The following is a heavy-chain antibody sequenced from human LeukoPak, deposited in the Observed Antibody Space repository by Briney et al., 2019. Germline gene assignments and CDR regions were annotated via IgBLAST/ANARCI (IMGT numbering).Heavy chain of an antibody. CDR3: ARGLDS. V-gene: IGHV3-30-3*01. CDR2: ISYDGSNK. J-gene: IGHJ4*02. Sequence: PGRSLRLSCAASGSTFSDYAMHWVRQAPGKGLEWVALISYDGSNKYYADSVKGRFTISRDNSKNTLYLHINSLRPEATTVYYCARGLDSWGQGTLVTVSS. CDR1: GSTFSDYA.